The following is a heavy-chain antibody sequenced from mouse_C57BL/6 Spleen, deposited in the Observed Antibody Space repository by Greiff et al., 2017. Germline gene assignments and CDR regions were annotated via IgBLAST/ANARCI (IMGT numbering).Heavy chain of an antibody. J-gene: IGHJ3*01. CDR1: GYTFTSYW. D-gene: IGHD2-12*01. CDR2: IDPSDSYT. V-gene: IGHV1-50*01. Sequence: VQLQQPGAELVKPGASVKLSCKASGYTFTSYWMQWVKQRPGQGLEWIGEIDPSDSYTNYNQKFKGKATLTVDTSSSTAYMQLSSLTSEDSAVYYCARGTLYERFAYWGQGTLVTVSA. CDR3: ARGTLYERFAY.